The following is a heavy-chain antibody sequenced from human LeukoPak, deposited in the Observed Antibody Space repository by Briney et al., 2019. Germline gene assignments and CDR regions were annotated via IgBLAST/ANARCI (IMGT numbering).Heavy chain of an antibody. CDR1: GFTFTSYS. D-gene: IGHD5-24*01. CDR2: IRFTGSYI. J-gene: IGHJ4*02. V-gene: IGHV3-21*01. CDR3: ARAGPRRDGYSSDY. Sequence: PGGSLRLSCAASGFTFTSYSMNWVRQAPGRGLEWVSPIRFTGSYIYYADSVKGRFTISRDDAKNLLSLQMISLRVEDTAVYYCARAGPRRDGYSSDYWGQGTLVTVSS.